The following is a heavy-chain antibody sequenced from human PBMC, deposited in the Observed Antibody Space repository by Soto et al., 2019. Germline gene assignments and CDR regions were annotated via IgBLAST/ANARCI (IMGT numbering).Heavy chain of an antibody. J-gene: IGHJ4*02. Sequence: QVQVKQWGAGVLKPSETLSLTRGVYGGSFSGYYWTWLRQPPGKGLEWIGEISHSGSTDYNPSLWGRVTISIDASKNQLSLNLNSVTAADTAVYYCARGPMSDWPLCSHWGQGILVTVSS. D-gene: IGHD3-10*02. CDR3: ARGPMSDWPLCSH. V-gene: IGHV4-34*01. CDR1: GGSFSGYY. CDR2: ISHSGST.